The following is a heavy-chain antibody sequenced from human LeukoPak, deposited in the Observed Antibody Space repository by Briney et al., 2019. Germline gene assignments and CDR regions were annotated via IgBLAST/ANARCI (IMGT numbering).Heavy chain of an antibody. Sequence: GGSLRLSCAVSGFTFSSYAMNWVRQAPGKGLEWVSSISRDSTYTYYADSVKGRFTISRDNGKNSLYLQMNSLRAEDTAVYYCASFRPGTYYYDSSGYRSNDYWGQGTLVTVSS. D-gene: IGHD3-22*01. V-gene: IGHV3-21*01. CDR3: ASFRPGTYYYDSSGYRSNDY. CDR2: ISRDSTYT. CDR1: GFTFSSYA. J-gene: IGHJ4*02.